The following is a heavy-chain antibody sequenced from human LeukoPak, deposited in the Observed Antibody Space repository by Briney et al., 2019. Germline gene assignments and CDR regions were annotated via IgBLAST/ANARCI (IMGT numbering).Heavy chain of an antibody. J-gene: IGHJ1*01. V-gene: IGHV4-34*01. Sequence: SETLSLTCAVYGGSFSGYYWSWIRQPPGKGLEWIGEINHSGSTNYNPSLKSRVTISVDTSKNQFSLKLSSVTAADTAVYYCARVSPISVGYFQHWGQGTLVTVSS. CDR1: GGSFSGYY. CDR3: ARVSPISVGYFQH. CDR2: INHSGST.